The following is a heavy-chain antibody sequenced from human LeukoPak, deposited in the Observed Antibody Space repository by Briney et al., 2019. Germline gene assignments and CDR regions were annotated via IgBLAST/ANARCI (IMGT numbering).Heavy chain of an antibody. J-gene: IGHJ4*02. CDR1: GFTFYSYA. D-gene: IGHD3-16*01. CDR2: ITVSGATT. Sequence: GASLTLSCAASGFTFYSYAMIWVRQAPGKGREWVSTITVSGATTDYAVSGRVRFTMSEYTCKNTLTLYLHMNSLRAEDTAVYYCAKSNSDYRIGSVASDYCGQGALVAVSP. V-gene: IGHV3-23*01. CDR3: AKSNSDYRIGSVASDY.